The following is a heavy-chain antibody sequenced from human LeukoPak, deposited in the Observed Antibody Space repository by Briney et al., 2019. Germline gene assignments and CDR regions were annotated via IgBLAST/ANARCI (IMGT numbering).Heavy chain of an antibody. CDR1: GYRFSSYW. D-gene: IGHD6-13*01. J-gene: IGHJ4*01. CDR3: TRRRYEQLDLDY. CDR2: IYPGDSDT. V-gene: IGHV5-51*01. Sequence: GESLQISFKGSGYRFSSYWIGWVRQMPGKGLEWMGNIYPGDSDTRYSPSFQGQVTISVDKSISTAYLLWSSLKASDTAMYYCTRRRYEQLDLDYWGRGTLVTVSS.